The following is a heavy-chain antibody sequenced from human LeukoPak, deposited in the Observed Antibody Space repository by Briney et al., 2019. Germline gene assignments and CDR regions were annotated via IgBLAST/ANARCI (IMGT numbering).Heavy chain of an antibody. CDR2: TYYRSKWYN. J-gene: IGHJ4*02. Sequence: KTSQTLSLTCAISGDSVSSNSAAWNWIRQSPSRGLEWLGRTYYRSKWYNDYAVSVKSRITINPDTSKNQFSLQLNSVTPEDTAVYYCARVGDIIMFGGVIVEGYFDYWGQGTLVTVSS. CDR1: GDSVSSNSAA. V-gene: IGHV6-1*01. CDR3: ARVGDIIMFGGVIVEGYFDY. D-gene: IGHD3-16*02.